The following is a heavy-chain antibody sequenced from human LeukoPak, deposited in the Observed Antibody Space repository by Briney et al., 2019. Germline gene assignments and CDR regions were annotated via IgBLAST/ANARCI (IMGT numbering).Heavy chain of an antibody. D-gene: IGHD3-3*01. Sequence: PGGSLRLSCAASGITFSSSYMSWVRQAPGKGLEWVSVIYSAGGTYYADSVKGRFTISRDSSKDTIYLQMNSLRVEDTAVYYCARSGGDDVVWSGPDGWFDPWGQGTLVTVSS. CDR2: IYSAGGT. V-gene: IGHV3-53*01. CDR3: ARSGGDDVVWSGPDGWFDP. CDR1: GITFSSSY. J-gene: IGHJ5*02.